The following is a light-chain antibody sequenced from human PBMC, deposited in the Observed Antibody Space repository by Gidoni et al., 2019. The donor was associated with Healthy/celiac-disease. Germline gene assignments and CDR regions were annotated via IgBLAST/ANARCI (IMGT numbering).Light chain of an antibody. CDR2: AAS. J-gene: IGKJ5*01. V-gene: IGKV1-39*01. CDR3: QQSYSTPPVT. CDR1: QSISSY. Sequence: DIQMTQSPSSLSASVGDRVPITCRASQSISSYFNWHQQKPGKAPKLLIYAASSLPSGVPSRFSGSGSGTDFTLTISRLQPEDFATYYCQQSYSTPPVTFGQGTRLEIK.